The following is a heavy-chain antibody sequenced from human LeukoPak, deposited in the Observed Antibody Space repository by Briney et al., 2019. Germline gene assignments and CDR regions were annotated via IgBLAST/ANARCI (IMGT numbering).Heavy chain of an antibody. CDR3: ASFPLYDFWSEDV. J-gene: IGHJ6*04. CDR2: INTNTGNP. CDR1: GGTFSSYA. V-gene: IGHV7-4-1*02. Sequence: ASVKVSCKASGGTFSSYAISWVRQAPGQGLEWMGWINTNTGNPTYAQGFTGRFVFSLDTSVSTAYLQISSLKAEDTAVYYCASFPLYDFWSEDVWGKGTTVTVSS. D-gene: IGHD3-3*01.